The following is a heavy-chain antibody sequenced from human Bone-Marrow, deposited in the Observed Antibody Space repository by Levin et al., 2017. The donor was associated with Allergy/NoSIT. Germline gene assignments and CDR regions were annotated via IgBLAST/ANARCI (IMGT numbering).Heavy chain of an antibody. CDR3: AKDAVSGNSRWDAFDI. CDR1: GFTFSVHG. CDR2: IGGSET. J-gene: IGHJ3*02. V-gene: IGHV3-23*01. Sequence: GGSLRLSCAASGFTFSVHGMSWVRQAPGKGLEWVSTIGGSETYYVDSVKGRFTISRDNSKSTVYLQMNSLRAEDTAIYYCAKDAVSGNSRWDAFDIWGQGTMVTVSS. D-gene: IGHD4-23*01.